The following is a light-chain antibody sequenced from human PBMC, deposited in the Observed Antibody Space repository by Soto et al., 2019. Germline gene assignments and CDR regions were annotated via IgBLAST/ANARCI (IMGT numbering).Light chain of an antibody. Sequence: QSVLTQPASVSGSHGQSITSSCTGTSSDVGGYNYVSWYQQHPGKAPKLMIYDVSNRPSGVSNRFSGSKSGNTASLTISGLQAEDEADYYCSSYTSSSTPYVFGTGTQLTVL. CDR2: DVS. CDR3: SSYTSSSTPYV. J-gene: IGLJ1*01. V-gene: IGLV2-14*01. CDR1: SSDVGGYNY.